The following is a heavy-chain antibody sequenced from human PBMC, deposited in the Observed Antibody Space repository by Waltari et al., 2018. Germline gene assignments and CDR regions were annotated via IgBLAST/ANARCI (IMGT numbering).Heavy chain of an antibody. J-gene: IGHJ5*02. Sequence: QVQLVQSGAEVKKPGATVRVSCKASGYVFTSAYIPWVRQAPGQGLEWMGIINPRDGGTTYAQKFQGRVTMTRDTSTSTVYMELSSLRSEDTAVYYCGKDQGASGWNKGWLDPWGQGTLVTVSS. CDR2: INPRDGGT. CDR3: GKDQGASGWNKGWLDP. V-gene: IGHV1-46*01. D-gene: IGHD6-19*01. CDR1: GYVFTSAY.